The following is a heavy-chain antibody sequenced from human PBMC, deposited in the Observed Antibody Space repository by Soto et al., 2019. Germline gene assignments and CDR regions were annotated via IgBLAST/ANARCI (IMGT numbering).Heavy chain of an antibody. CDR1: GFTFTSSA. Sequence: ASVKVSCKASGFTFTSSAMQWVRQARGQRLEWIGWIVVGSGNTNYAQKFQERVTITRDMSTSTACMELSSLRSEDTAVYYCAVGGYSYGYDYWGQGTLVTVSS. CDR2: IVVGSGNT. CDR3: AVGGYSYGYDY. J-gene: IGHJ4*02. V-gene: IGHV1-58*02. D-gene: IGHD5-18*01.